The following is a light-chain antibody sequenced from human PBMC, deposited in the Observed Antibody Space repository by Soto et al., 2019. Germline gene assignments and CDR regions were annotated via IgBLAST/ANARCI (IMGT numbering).Light chain of an antibody. CDR2: EVT. CDR1: TSDIDYRY. CDR3: SAYVGSNNFV. J-gene: IGLJ1*01. V-gene: IGLV2-8*01. Sequence: QSVLTQPPSASGSPGQSVTISCTGSTSDIDYRYVSWYQHHPGKAPKLMIYEVTRRPSGVPDRFSGSKSARTAFLTVSGLQAEDEADYYCSAYVGSNNFVFGTGTKVTVL.